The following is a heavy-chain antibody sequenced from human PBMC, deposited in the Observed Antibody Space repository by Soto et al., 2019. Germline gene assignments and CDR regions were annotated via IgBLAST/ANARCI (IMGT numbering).Heavy chain of an antibody. CDR1: GYTFTSYG. V-gene: IGHV1-18*04. D-gene: IGHD3-3*01. J-gene: IGHJ5*01. CDR2: ISAYNGNT. Sequence: SVKVSCKASGYTFTSYGISWVRQASGQGLEWMGWISAYNGNTNYAQKLQGRVTMTTETSTSTAYMELRSLRSDDTAAYYCARGASTSLGVVIPIYNWFDPRGQGTVVTVSS. CDR3: ARGASTSLGVVIPIYNWFDP.